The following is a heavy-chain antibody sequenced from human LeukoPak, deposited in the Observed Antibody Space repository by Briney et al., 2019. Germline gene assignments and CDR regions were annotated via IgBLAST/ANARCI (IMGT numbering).Heavy chain of an antibody. CDR2: IRSSGSTI. D-gene: IGHD2-15*01. CDR3: AKDRQVGFEDSADAFDI. CDR1: GFTFSSYE. Sequence: QTGGSLRLSCAASGFTFSSYEMNWVRQAPGKGLEWVSYIRSSGSTIYYADSVKGRFTISRDNSKNTLYLQMNRLRAEDTAVYYCAKDRQVGFEDSADAFDIWGQGTMVTVSS. J-gene: IGHJ3*02. V-gene: IGHV3-48*03.